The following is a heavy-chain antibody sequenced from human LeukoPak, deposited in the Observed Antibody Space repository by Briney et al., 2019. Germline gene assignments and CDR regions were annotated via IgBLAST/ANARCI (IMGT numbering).Heavy chain of an antibody. D-gene: IGHD1-1*01. V-gene: IGHV3-21*01. CDR1: GFTFSSYM. CDR2: ISSSSSYI. CDR3: ARVDGAADDEYFDY. J-gene: IGHJ4*02. Sequence: GGSLRLSCAASGFTFSSYMMTWVRQAPGKGLEWVSSISSSSSYIYYADSVKGRFTISRDNARKSMYLQMNSLRAEDTAVYYCARVDGAADDEYFDYWGQGTLVTVSS.